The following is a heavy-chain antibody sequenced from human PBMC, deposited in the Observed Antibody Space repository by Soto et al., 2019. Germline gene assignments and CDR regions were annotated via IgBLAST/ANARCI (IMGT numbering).Heavy chain of an antibody. CDR2: IYYSGST. CDR3: ARGIRTAMPRVIKNLNWFDP. J-gene: IGHJ5*02. D-gene: IGHD5-18*01. Sequence: PSETLSLTCTVSGGSIGSGDYYWSWIRQPPGKGLEWIGYIYYSGSTYYNPSLKSRVTISVDTSKNQFSLKLSSVTAADTAVYYCARGIRTAMPRVIKNLNWFDPWGQGTLVTVSS. V-gene: IGHV4-30-4*01. CDR1: GGSIGSGDYY.